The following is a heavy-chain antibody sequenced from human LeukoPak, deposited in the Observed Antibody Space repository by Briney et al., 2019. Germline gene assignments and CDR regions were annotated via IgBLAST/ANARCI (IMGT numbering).Heavy chain of an antibody. CDR2: IYTSWST. D-gene: IGHD6-19*01. CDR3: ARDESGWYFDS. Sequence: SETLSLTCTVSGGSISSYYWSWVRQPAGKGREWIGRIYTSWSTNYNPYLKSRVTMSVDTSKTPFSLKLSSLTAADTAVYYCARDESGWYFDSWGQGTLVTVSS. J-gene: IGHJ4*02. CDR1: GGSISSYY. V-gene: IGHV4-4*07.